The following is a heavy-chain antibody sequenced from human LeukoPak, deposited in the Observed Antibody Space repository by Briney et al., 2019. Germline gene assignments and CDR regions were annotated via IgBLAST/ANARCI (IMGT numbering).Heavy chain of an antibody. Sequence: SETLSLTCTVSGGSISSYYWSWIRQPPGKGLEWTGYIYTSGSTNYNPSLKSRVTISVDTSKNQFSLKLSSVTAADTAVYYCARHYYYDSSGYYRDAFDIWGQGTMVTVSS. CDR3: ARHYYYDSSGYYRDAFDI. V-gene: IGHV4-4*09. D-gene: IGHD3-22*01. J-gene: IGHJ3*02. CDR2: IYTSGST. CDR1: GGSISSYY.